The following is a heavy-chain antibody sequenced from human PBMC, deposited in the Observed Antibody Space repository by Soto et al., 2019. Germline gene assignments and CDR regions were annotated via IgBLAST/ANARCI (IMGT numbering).Heavy chain of an antibody. J-gene: IGHJ4*02. CDR3: ARGGGPYVWFNEF. V-gene: IGHV1-69*13. D-gene: IGHD3-16*01. CDR1: GGLFSSFA. Sequence: SVKVSCKDSGGLFSSFAISWVRQAPGQGLEWMGGIIPVFGTTNYAQKFQGRATITADESTNTAYMELSSLTSDDTAMYYCARGGGPYVWFNEFWGQGTQVTVSS. CDR2: IIPVFGTT.